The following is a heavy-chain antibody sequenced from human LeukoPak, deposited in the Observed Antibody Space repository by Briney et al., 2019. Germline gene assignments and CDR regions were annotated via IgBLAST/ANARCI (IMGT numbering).Heavy chain of an antibody. J-gene: IGHJ4*02. CDR3: ARDRYSSSSV. Sequence: PGGSLRLSCAASGFTVSSNYMSWVRQAPGKGLEWVSVICSGGSTYYADSVKGRFTISRDNSKNTLYLQMNSLRAEDTAVYYCARDRYSSSSVWGQGTLVTVSS. D-gene: IGHD6-6*01. V-gene: IGHV3-53*01. CDR1: GFTVSSNY. CDR2: ICSGGST.